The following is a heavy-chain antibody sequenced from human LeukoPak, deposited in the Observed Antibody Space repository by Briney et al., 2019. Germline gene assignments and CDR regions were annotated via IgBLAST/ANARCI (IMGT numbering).Heavy chain of an antibody. J-gene: IGHJ4*02. D-gene: IGHD1-26*01. V-gene: IGHV3-15*01. CDR3: AAEYYGSFNY. Sequence: GGSLRLSCAASGFTFSDAWMSWVRQAPGKGLEWVGRIRSNTAGGTTDYAAPVKGRFTISRDDSKNTLHLQMSSLIIEDTALYFCAAEYYGSFNYWGQGTLVTVSS. CDR2: IRSNTAGGTT. CDR1: GFTFSDAW.